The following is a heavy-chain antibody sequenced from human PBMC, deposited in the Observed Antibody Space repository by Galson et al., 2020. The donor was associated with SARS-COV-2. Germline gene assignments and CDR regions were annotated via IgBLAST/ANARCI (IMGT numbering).Heavy chain of an antibody. D-gene: IGHD7-27*01. V-gene: IGHV3-48*03. CDR2: ISMSGITI. Sequence: GGSMRLSCAASGLTFSNTEMNWVRQAPGKGLEWLSYISMSGITIYYADSVKGRFTISRDNAENSLYLQMNSLRAEDTGIHYCATGDVWFESWGQGTLGTVSS. CDR3: ATGDVWFES. J-gene: IGHJ5*01. CDR1: GLTFSNTE.